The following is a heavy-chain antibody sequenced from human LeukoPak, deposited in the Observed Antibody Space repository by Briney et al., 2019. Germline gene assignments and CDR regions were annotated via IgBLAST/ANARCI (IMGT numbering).Heavy chain of an antibody. Sequence: SETLSLTCTVSGGSISSYYWSWIRHPPEKGLEWIGYIYYSGSTNYNPSLKSRVTISVDTSKNQFSLKLSSVTAADTAVYYCARHSVGVALHLFDYWGQGTLVTVSS. J-gene: IGHJ4*02. V-gene: IGHV4-59*08. D-gene: IGHD1-26*01. CDR3: ARHSVGVALHLFDY. CDR1: GGSISSYY. CDR2: IYYSGST.